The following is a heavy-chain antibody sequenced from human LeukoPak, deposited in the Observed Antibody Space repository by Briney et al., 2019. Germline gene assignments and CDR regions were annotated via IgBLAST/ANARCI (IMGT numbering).Heavy chain of an antibody. Sequence: GGSLRLSRAASGFTFSSYGMHWVRQAPGKGLEWVAFIRYDGSNKYYADSVKGRFTISRDNAKNSLYLQMNSLRAEDTAVYYCARRYYYDSIAFDYWGQGTLVTVSS. V-gene: IGHV3-30*02. CDR2: IRYDGSNK. D-gene: IGHD3-22*01. CDR1: GFTFSSYG. CDR3: ARRYYYDSIAFDY. J-gene: IGHJ4*02.